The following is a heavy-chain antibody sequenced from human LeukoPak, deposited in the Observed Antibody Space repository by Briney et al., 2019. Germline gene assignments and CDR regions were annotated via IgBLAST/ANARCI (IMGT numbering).Heavy chain of an antibody. CDR3: AKKDADYSNYPYYYYYMDV. V-gene: IGHV3-74*01. Sequence: GGSLSLSCAASGFTFSSYWMHWVRQAPGKGLVWVSRINSDGSSTTYADSVKGRFTITRDNAKNTLFLQMNSLRAEDTAVYYCAKKDADYSNYPYYYYYMDVWGKGTTVTVSS. J-gene: IGHJ6*03. CDR2: INSDGSST. D-gene: IGHD4-11*01. CDR1: GFTFSSYW.